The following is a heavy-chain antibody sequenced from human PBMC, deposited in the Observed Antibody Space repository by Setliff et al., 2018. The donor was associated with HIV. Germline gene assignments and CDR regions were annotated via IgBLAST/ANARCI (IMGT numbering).Heavy chain of an antibody. J-gene: IGHJ4*02. CDR2: ISPRSGVT. Sequence: ASVKVSCKSSGYTFSDHYIHWVRQAPGQGLQWMGWISPRSGVTKYAQKFQGRFIMTTDTTINTLYMELERLTSDDTALYYCARDAGTNDHFLSPYYGALDFWGLGTLVTVSS. V-gene: IGHV1-2*02. D-gene: IGHD3-16*01. CDR3: ARDAGTNDHFLSPYYGALDF. CDR1: GYTFSDHY.